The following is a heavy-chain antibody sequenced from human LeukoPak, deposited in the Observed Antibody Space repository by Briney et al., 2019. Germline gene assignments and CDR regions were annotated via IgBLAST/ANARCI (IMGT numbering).Heavy chain of an antibody. CDR2: MNPNSGNT. CDR3: ARTPDRHYGGNSGYYFDY. CDR1: GYTFTSYD. V-gene: IGHV1-8*01. J-gene: IGHJ4*02. Sequence: ASVKVSCKASGYTFTSYDINWVRQATGQGLEWMGWMNPNSGNTGYAQKFQGRVTMTRNTSISTAYMELSSLRSEDTAVYYCARTPDRHYGGNSGYYFDYWGQGTLVTVSS. D-gene: IGHD4-23*01.